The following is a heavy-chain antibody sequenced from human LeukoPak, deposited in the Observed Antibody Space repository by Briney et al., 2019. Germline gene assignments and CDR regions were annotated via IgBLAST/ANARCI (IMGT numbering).Heavy chain of an antibody. J-gene: IGHJ4*02. CDR3: TRDLLGFATTPLSD. CDR1: GYTFTNNY. D-gene: IGHD4-17*01. V-gene: IGHV1-2*02. Sequence: ASVKVSCKASGYTFTNNYIHWVRQAPGHGLEWMGWINPNRGDTNYAQKFQGRVTMTRDTSISTALMELTRLTSDDTAVYYCTRDLLGFATTPLSDWGQGTLVTVSS. CDR2: INPNRGDT.